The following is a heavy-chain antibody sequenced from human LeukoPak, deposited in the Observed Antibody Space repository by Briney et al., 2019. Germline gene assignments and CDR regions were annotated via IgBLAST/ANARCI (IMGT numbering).Heavy chain of an antibody. V-gene: IGHV3-23*03. CDR3: AKDRVPDGRWSLDY. CDR1: GFSFSIYT. J-gene: IGHJ4*02. CDR2: IFGDGSSS. D-gene: IGHD6-13*01. Sequence: GGSLRLSCAASGFSFSIYTMNWIRRAPGKGLEWVSGIFGDGSSSFYADSVKGRFTISRDQSKRTLYLQMNNLRVEDTAIYYCAKDRVPDGRWSLDYWARERWSSSPQ.